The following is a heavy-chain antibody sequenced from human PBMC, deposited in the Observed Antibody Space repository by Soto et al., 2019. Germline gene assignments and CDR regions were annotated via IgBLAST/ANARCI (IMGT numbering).Heavy chain of an antibody. Sequence: GGSLRLSCAGSGFTFDDHTMHWVRQAPGKGLEWVSLITWDAGSAFYADSVRGRFTISRDNSKNSLYLQMNSLRTEDSALYYCAKEKDRIFDYWGRGTPVTVSS. CDR2: ITWDAGSA. CDR1: GFTFDDHT. J-gene: IGHJ4*02. CDR3: AKEKDRIFDY. V-gene: IGHV3-43*01.